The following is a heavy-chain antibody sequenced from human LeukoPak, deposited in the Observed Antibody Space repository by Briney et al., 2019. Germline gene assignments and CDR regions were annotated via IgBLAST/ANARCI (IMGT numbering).Heavy chain of an antibody. D-gene: IGHD3-10*01. J-gene: IGHJ6*03. CDR1: GFSLSNARMG. V-gene: IGHV2-26*01. CDR3: ARMGNVLLWFGEPNAYYMDV. Sequence: SGPVLVKPTETLTLTCTVSGFSLSNARMGVSWIRQPPVKALEWLAHIFSNDEKSYSTSLKSRLTISKDTSKSQVVLTMTNMDPVDTATYYCARMGNVLLWFGEPNAYYMDVWGKGTTVTVSS. CDR2: IFSNDEK.